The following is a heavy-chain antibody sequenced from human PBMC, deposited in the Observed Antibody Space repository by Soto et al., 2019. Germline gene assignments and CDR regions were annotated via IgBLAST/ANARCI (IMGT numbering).Heavy chain of an antibody. D-gene: IGHD6-6*01. CDR3: ARRARPDFYYMDV. J-gene: IGHJ6*03. CDR2: ISSNGVGT. V-gene: IGHV3-64*01. Sequence: EVQLAESGGGLAQPGGSLRLSCAASGFTLSGYAMDWVRQAPGKGLEYVSGISSNGVGTYYANSVQGRFTISRDNSKNKVYVQMGSLRPEDMAVYYCARRARPDFYYMDVWGKGTTVTVSS. CDR1: GFTLSGYA.